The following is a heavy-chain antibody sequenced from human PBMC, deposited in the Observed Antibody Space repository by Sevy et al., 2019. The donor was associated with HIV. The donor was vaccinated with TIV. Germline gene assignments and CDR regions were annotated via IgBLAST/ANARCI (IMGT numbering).Heavy chain of an antibody. CDR1: GFSVSNSY. V-gene: IGHV3-53*01. D-gene: IGHD3-22*01. CDR2: IYSGDST. J-gene: IGHJ3*02. Sequence: GGSLRLSCAASGFSVSNSYMSWVRQAPGKGLQWVSVIYSGDSTYYTDSVKGRFTISRDNSKNTLYLQMNSLRAEETAVYYGARLCVYYYDSSGYYTTGHAFDIWGQGTMVTVSS. CDR3: ARLCVYYYDSSGYYTTGHAFDI.